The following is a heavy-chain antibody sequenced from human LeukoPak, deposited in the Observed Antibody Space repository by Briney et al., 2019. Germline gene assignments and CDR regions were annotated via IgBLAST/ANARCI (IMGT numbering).Heavy chain of an antibody. V-gene: IGHV4-59*01. Sequence: TSETLSLTCTVSGGSISSYYWSWIRQPPGMGLEWIGYIYYSGSTNYNPSLKSRVTISVDTSKNQFSLKLSSVTAADTAVYYCARAYFTDGMDVWGQGTTVTVSS. CDR3: ARAYFTDGMDV. J-gene: IGHJ6*02. D-gene: IGHD2/OR15-2a*01. CDR1: GGSISSYY. CDR2: IYYSGST.